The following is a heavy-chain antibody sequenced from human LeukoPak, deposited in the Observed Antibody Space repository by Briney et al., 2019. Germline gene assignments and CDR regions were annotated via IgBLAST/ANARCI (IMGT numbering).Heavy chain of an antibody. D-gene: IGHD4-11*01. V-gene: IGHV3-30*03. CDR3: ARAPEDDYSKYVGDY. J-gene: IGHJ4*02. CDR1: GFTFSSYG. Sequence: PGGSLRLSCAASGFTFSSYGMHWVRQAPGKGLEWVAVISYDGSNKYYADSVKGRFTISRDNSKNTLYLQMNSLRAEDTAVYYCARAPEDDYSKYVGDYWGQGTLVTVSS. CDR2: ISYDGSNK.